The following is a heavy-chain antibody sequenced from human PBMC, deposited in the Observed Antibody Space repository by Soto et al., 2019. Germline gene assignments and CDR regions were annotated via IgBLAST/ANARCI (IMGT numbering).Heavy chain of an antibody. CDR3: ARWTTVTYYFDY. CDR1: GGTFSSYA. CDR2: IIPIFGTA. J-gene: IGHJ4*02. Sequence: SVKVSCKXSGGTFSSYAISWVRQAPGQGLEWMGGIIPIFGTANYAQKFQGRVTITADESTSTAYMELSSLRSEDTAVYYCARWTTVTYYFDYWGQGTLVTVS. D-gene: IGHD4-17*01. V-gene: IGHV1-69*13.